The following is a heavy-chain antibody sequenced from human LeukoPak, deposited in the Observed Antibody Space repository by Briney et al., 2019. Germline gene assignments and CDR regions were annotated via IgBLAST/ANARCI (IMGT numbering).Heavy chain of an antibody. CDR1: GGSFSSYY. J-gene: IGHJ3*02. D-gene: IGHD2-2*01. Sequence: SETLSLTCAVYGGSFSSYYWSWLRQPPGKGLEGIGYMYYSGSTNYNPSLKSRVTISVDTSKNQFSLKLSSVTAADTAVYYCAITGYCSSTSCSDAFDIWGQGTMVTVSS. CDR3: AITGYCSSTSCSDAFDI. V-gene: IGHV4-59*01. CDR2: MYYSGST.